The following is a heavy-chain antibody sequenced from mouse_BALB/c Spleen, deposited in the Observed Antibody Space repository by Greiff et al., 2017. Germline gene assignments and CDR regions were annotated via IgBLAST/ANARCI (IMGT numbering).Heavy chain of an antibody. CDR1: GFTFSSFG. CDR3: ARLTGTYYAMDY. D-gene: IGHD4-1*01. V-gene: IGHV5-17*02. CDR2: ISSGSSTI. Sequence: EVQRVESGGGLVQPGGSRKLSCAASGFTFSSFGMHWVRQAPEKGLEWVAYISSGSSTIYYADTVKGRFTISRDNPKNTLFLQMTSLRSEDTAMYYCARLTGTYYAMDYWGQGTSVTVSS. J-gene: IGHJ4*01.